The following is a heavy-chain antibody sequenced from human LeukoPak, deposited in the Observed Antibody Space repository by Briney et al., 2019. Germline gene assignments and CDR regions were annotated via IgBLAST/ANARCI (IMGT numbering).Heavy chain of an antibody. CDR2: IYASGST. V-gene: IGHV4-61*02. J-gene: IGHJ4*02. CDR3: ARGDGIAAFY. CDR1: GGSISSCSYY. Sequence: SETLSLTCTVSGGSISSCSYYWICMPQPAGKGLEWIGRIYASGSTKYNPSLKSRVPISVDTSKNQFSLKLSSVTGAGTAVYYSARGDGIAAFYWGQGTLVTVSS. D-gene: IGHD6-13*01.